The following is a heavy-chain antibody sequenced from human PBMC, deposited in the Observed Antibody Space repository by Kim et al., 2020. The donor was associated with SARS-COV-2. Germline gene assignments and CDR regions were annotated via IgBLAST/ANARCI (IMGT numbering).Heavy chain of an antibody. Sequence: PSLKSRVTISVDTSKNQFSLKLSSVTAADTAVYYCARATIVVVTTIPFDYWGQGTLVTVSS. V-gene: IGHV4-39*07. J-gene: IGHJ4*02. CDR3: ARATIVVVTTIPFDY. D-gene: IGHD2-21*02.